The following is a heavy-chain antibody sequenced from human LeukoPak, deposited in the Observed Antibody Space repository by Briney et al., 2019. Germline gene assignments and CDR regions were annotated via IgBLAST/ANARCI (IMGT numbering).Heavy chain of an antibody. CDR2: IYDSGSP. D-gene: IGHD3-16*01. CDR3: ARGVMNGYYYYGLDV. Sequence: SETLSLTCTVSGGSVSSGSYYWSWIRQPPGKGLEWIGYIYDSGSPNYNPSLKSRVSISLDTPKNQFSLKLRSVTAADTAVYYCARGVMNGYYYYGLDVWGQGTTVTVSS. V-gene: IGHV4-61*01. J-gene: IGHJ6*02. CDR1: GGSVSSGSYY.